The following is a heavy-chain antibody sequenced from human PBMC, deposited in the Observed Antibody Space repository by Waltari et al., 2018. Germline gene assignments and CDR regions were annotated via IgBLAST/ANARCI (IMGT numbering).Heavy chain of an antibody. CDR3: ARDIRAPFDY. CDR2: IYHSGST. J-gene: IGHJ4*02. Sequence: QVQLQESGPGLVKPSETLSFTCAVSGYSISSGYYWGWIRQPPGKGLEWIGSIYHSGSTYYNPSLKSRVTISVDTSKNQFSLKLSSVTAADTAVYYCARDIRAPFDYWGQGTLVTVSS. V-gene: IGHV4-38-2*02. D-gene: IGHD1-20*01. CDR1: GYSISSGYY.